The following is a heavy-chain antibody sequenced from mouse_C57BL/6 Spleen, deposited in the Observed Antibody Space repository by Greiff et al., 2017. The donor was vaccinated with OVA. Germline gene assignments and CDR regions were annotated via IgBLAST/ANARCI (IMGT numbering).Heavy chain of an antibody. Sequence: QVQLQQPGAELVMPGASVKLSCKASGYTFTSYWMHWVKQRPGQGLEWIGEIDPSDSYTNYNQKFKGKSTLTVGKSSSTAYMQLSSLTSEDSAVYYCASYDGSLCYWGQGTTLTVSS. CDR3: ASYDGSLCY. D-gene: IGHD2-3*01. J-gene: IGHJ2*01. CDR1: GYTFTSYW. CDR2: IDPSDSYT. V-gene: IGHV1-69*01.